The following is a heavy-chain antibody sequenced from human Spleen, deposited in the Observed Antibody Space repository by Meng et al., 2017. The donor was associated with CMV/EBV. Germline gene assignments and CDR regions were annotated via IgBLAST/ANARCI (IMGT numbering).Heavy chain of an antibody. CDR2: IDTDTGNP. V-gene: IGHV7-4-1*02. J-gene: IGHJ4*02. Sequence: QVQVVQSGSEFKKPGASVKVSCKASGYTFTRYARNWVRKAPGQGLEWMGWIDTDTGNPTYAQGFTGRFVFSLDTSVNTAYLQISSLKAEDTAVYYCAREGDSGTYQYWGQGTLVTVSS. D-gene: IGHD1-26*01. CDR3: AREGDSGTYQY. CDR1: GYTFTRYA.